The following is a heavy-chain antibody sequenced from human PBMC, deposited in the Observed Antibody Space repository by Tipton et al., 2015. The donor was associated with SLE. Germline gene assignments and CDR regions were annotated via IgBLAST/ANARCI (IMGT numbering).Heavy chain of an antibody. CDR1: GGSISSGGYS. CDR3: ARVDGHSSSGRRRFDY. CDR2: INHSGST. D-gene: IGHD6-13*01. Sequence: TLSLTCAVSGGSISSGGYSWSWIRQPPGKGLEWIGEINHSGSTNYNPSLKSRVTISVDTSKNQFSLKLSSVTAADTAVYYCARVDGHSSSGRRRFDYWGQGTLVTVSS. J-gene: IGHJ4*02. V-gene: IGHV4-30-2*01.